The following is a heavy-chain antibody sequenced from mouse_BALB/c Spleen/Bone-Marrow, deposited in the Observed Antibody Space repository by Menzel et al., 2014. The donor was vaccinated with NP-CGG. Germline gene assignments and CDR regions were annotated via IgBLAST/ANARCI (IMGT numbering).Heavy chain of an antibody. V-gene: IGHV1S34*01. CDR3: ARKKYGIPYAMDY. CDR1: GYSFTGYY. CDR2: ISCYNGAT. D-gene: IGHD2-10*02. Sequence: LVKTGASVQISCKASGYSFTGYYMHWVKQGHGKSLEWIGYISCYNGATSYNQKFKGKATFTVDTSSSTAYMQFNSLTSEDSAVYYCARKKYGIPYAMDYWGQGTSVTVSS. J-gene: IGHJ4*01.